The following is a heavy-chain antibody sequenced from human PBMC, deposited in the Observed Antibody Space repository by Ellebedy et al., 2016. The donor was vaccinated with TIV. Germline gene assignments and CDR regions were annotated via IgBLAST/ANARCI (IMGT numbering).Heavy chain of an antibody. V-gene: IGHV3-30*09. Sequence: GESLKISXAASGFTFSYYSMHWVRQAPGKGLEWVAVISHDGSNKYHAESVKGRFAISRDDSKNTLYLQMNTLRTEDTAVYFCTRGSSSRGYFDSWGQGTTVTVSS. CDR3: TRGSSSRGYFDS. J-gene: IGHJ4*03. CDR2: ISHDGSNK. D-gene: IGHD6-13*01. CDR1: GFTFSYYS.